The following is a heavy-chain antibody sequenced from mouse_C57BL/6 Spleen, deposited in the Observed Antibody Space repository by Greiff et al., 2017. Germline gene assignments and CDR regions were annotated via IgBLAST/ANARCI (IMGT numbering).Heavy chain of an antibody. V-gene: IGHV1-64*01. D-gene: IGHD2-12*01. CDR1: GYTFTSYW. J-gene: IGHJ4*01. CDR2: IHPNSGST. Sequence: QVQLQQSGAELVKPGASVKLSCKASGYTFTSYWMHWVKQRPGQGLEWIGMIHPNSGSTNYNEKFKSKATLTVDKSSSTAYMQLSSLTSEDSAVYYCARSNSWAMDYWGQGTSVTVSS. CDR3: ARSNSWAMDY.